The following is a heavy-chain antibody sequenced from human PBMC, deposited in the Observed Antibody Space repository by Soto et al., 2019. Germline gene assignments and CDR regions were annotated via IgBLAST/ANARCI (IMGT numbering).Heavy chain of an antibody. J-gene: IGHJ5*02. CDR3: ARDSYYYDSSGYRNWFDP. CDR2: IYTSGST. V-gene: IGHV4-4*07. CDR1: GGSISSYD. Sequence: QVQLQESGPGLVKPSETLSLTCTVSGGSISSYDWSWIRQPAGKGLEWIGRIYTSGSTNYNPSLKRRVPMSVDSSKHQFSLKLRSVTAAATAVDYCARDSYYYDSSGYRNWFDPWGPGTLVTVSS. D-gene: IGHD3-22*01.